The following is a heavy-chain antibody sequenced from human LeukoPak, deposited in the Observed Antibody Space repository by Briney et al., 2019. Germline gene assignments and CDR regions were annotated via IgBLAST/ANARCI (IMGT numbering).Heavy chain of an antibody. CDR1: GFIFSSYA. J-gene: IGHJ4*02. Sequence: GSLTLSCAASGFIFSSYAMSWVRQAPGKGLEWVSAVSRSGVSTYYADSVKGRFTISRDNSKNTLYLQMNSLRAEDTAVYYCAKDPFWDFWTGYYTGYFDYWGQGTLVTVSS. V-gene: IGHV3-23*01. CDR2: VSRSGVST. CDR3: AKDPFWDFWTGYYTGYFDY. D-gene: IGHD3/OR15-3a*01.